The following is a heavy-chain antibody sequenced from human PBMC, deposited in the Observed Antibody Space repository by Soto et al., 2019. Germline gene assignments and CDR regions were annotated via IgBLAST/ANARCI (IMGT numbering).Heavy chain of an antibody. CDR2: ISYDGSKK. J-gene: IGHJ3*02. CDR1: GFTFSSYG. CDR3: AKALLLWFGELGWDAFDI. Sequence: GGSLRLSCAASGFTFSSYGMHWVRQAPGKGLERVAAISYDGSKKYYVDSVKGRFTISRDNSKNTLYLQMNSLRAEDTAVYYCAKALLLWFGELGWDAFDIWGQGTMVTVSS. V-gene: IGHV3-30*18. D-gene: IGHD3-10*01.